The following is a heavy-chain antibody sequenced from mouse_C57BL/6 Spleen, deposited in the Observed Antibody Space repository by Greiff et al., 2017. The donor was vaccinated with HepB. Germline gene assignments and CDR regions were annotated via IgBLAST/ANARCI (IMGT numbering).Heavy chain of an antibody. CDR3: ARRAHYYGSFYFDY. J-gene: IGHJ2*01. CDR1: GFTFSDYG. V-gene: IGHV5-17*01. CDR2: ISSGSSTI. D-gene: IGHD1-1*01. Sequence: DVMLVESGGGLVKPGGSLKLSCAASGFTFSDYGMHWVRQAPEKGLEWVAYISSGSSTIYYADTVKGRFTISRDNAKNTLFLQMTSLRSEDTAMYYCARRAHYYGSFYFDYWGQGTTLTVSS.